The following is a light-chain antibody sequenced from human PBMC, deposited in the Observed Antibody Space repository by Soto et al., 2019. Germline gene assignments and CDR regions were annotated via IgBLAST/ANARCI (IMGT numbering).Light chain of an antibody. V-gene: IGLV2-11*01. CDR2: DVT. CDR3: CSYGGRLVI. Sequence: QSVLTQPRSVSGSPGQSVTISCTGTNSDVGGYNYVSWYQQYPGKAPKVMIYDVTKRPSGVPDRFSGSKSGNTASLTISGLQTEDEADYYCCSYGGRLVIFGGGTKLTVL. CDR1: NSDVGGYNY. J-gene: IGLJ2*01.